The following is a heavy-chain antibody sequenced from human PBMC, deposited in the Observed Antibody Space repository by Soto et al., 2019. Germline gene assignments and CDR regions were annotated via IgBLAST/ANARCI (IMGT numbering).Heavy chain of an antibody. V-gene: IGHV3-23*01. D-gene: IGHD6-13*01. Sequence: EVPLLGAGGGLVQPGGSLRLSCAASGFTFSNYAIRWVRQTPGKGLEWVSSITGSGDTTYYADSVKGRFTISRDNSKNTVYLQMNSLRVEDTAVYYCAKDPLKYSSSWYLEWWFDPWGQGTLVTVSS. CDR2: ITGSGDTT. CDR3: AKDPLKYSSSWYLEWWFDP. CDR1: GFTFSNYA. J-gene: IGHJ5*02.